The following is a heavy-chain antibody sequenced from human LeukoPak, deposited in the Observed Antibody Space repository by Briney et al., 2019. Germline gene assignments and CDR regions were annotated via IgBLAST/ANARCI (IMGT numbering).Heavy chain of an antibody. CDR2: VYYSGST. CDR1: GGSITGGSYY. Sequence: PSETLSLTCTVSGGSITGGSYYWAWIRQSPGKGLQWIGSVYYSGSTHYSSSLKSRVTISVDTSKNLFSLRLTSVTAADTAIYYCARNSSTIVSRIRTAFGFDSWGQGTRVTVSS. V-gene: IGHV4-39*01. J-gene: IGHJ4*02. CDR3: ARNSSTIVSRIRTAFGFDS. D-gene: IGHD5/OR15-5a*01.